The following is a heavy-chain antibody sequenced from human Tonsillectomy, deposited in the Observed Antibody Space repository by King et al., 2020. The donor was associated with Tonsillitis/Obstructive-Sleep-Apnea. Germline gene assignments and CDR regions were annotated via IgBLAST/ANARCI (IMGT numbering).Heavy chain of an antibody. D-gene: IGHD4-17*01. Sequence: TLKESGPTLVKPTQTLTLTCTFSGFSLSTSGVGVGWIRQPPGKALEWLALIYWDDDKRYSPSLKSRLNITKETSKNQVVLTMSNMDPVDTPTYYCAQATMTTYMDVWGKGTTVTVSS. V-gene: IGHV2-5*02. J-gene: IGHJ6*03. CDR2: IYWDDDK. CDR3: AQATMTTYMDV. CDR1: GFSLSTSGVG.